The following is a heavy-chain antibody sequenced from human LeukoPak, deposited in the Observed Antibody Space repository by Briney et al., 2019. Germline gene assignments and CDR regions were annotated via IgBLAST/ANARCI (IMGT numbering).Heavy chain of an antibody. CDR2: ISFDGTNT. Sequence: GSLRLSCETSGFTFSSYGMHWVRQAPGKGLQWVAVISFDGTNTVYLDSVKGRFTISRDNSKNTLYLQMNSLTSGDTATYYCAKEKGWELLRSYIDFWGQGTLVTVYS. J-gene: IGHJ4*02. D-gene: IGHD1-26*01. CDR1: GFTFSSYG. V-gene: IGHV3-30*18. CDR3: AKEKGWELLRSYIDF.